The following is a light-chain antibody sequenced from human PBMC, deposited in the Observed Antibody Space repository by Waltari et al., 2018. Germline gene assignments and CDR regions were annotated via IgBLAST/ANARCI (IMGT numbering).Light chain of an antibody. CDR1: QDIGNP. V-gene: IGKV1-17*03. J-gene: IGKJ4*01. Sequence: DIQMTQSPSAMSASVGDRVTITCRASQDIGNPLAWFQQKPGEVPKRLIYSTSSLQSGVPSRFSGSGSGTEFTLTISSLQPEDFATYYCLQYKTYPLTFGGGTKVDIK. CDR2: STS. CDR3: LQYKTYPLT.